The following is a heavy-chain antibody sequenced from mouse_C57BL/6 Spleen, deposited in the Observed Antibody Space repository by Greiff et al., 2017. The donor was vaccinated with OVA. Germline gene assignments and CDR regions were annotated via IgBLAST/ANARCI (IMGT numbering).Heavy chain of an antibody. D-gene: IGHD1-1*01. V-gene: IGHV1-74*01. J-gene: IGHJ2*01. CDR3: ARDYCSRYFDD. Sequence: QVKLQQPGAELVKPGASVKMSCKASGYTFTSYWMHWVKQRPGKGLEWIGRIHPSDSDTNYNQKFKGKATLTVDKSSSTAYMQLSSLTSEDSAVYYCARDYCSRYFDDWGQGTTLTVSS. CDR2: IHPSDSDT. CDR1: GYTFTSYW.